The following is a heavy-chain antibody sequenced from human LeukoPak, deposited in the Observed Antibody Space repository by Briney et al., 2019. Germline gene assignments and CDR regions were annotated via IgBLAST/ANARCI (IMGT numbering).Heavy chain of an antibody. CDR1: GFTFTTYD. V-gene: IGHV1-8*01. D-gene: IGHD3-10*01. Sequence: ASVKVSCKASGFTFTTYDITWVRQATGQGLEWVGWMNPKSGNTGSGQRFQGRVTITRNTSISTVYMELHNLRSEDTAVYYCARTLRGNNWFDPWGQGTLVTVSS. CDR3: ARTLRGNNWFDP. CDR2: MNPKSGNT. J-gene: IGHJ5*02.